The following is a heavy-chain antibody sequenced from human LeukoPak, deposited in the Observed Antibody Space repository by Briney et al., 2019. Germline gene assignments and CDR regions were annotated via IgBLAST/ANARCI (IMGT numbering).Heavy chain of an antibody. CDR1: GFTFSSYG. Sequence: PGGSLRLSCAASGFTFSSYGMHLVRQAPGKGLEWVAFIRYDGSNKYYADSVKGRFTISRDNSKNTLYLQMNSLRAEDTAVYYCAKGDRLGYCSSTSCFGHGDYWGQGTLVTVSS. CDR3: AKGDRLGYCSSTSCFGHGDY. CDR2: IRYDGSNK. D-gene: IGHD2-2*01. J-gene: IGHJ4*02. V-gene: IGHV3-30*02.